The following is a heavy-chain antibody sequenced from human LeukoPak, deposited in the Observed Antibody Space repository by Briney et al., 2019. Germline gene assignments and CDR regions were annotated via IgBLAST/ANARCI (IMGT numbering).Heavy chain of an antibody. CDR3: ARDIDREFNWFDP. D-gene: IGHD1-14*01. CDR2: INAGNGNT. J-gene: IGHJ5*02. Sequence: ASVEVSCKASGYIFTSYAMHWVRQAPGQRFEWMGWINAGNGNTKYSQKFQGRVTISRDTSASTVYMELSSLRSEDTAVYYCARDIDREFNWFDPWGQGTLVTVSS. V-gene: IGHV1-3*01. CDR1: GYIFTSYA.